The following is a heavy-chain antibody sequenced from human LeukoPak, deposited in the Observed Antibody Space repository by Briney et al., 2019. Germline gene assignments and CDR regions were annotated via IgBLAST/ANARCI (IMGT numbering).Heavy chain of an antibody. D-gene: IGHD3-10*01. CDR2: ISGGGSST. CDR1: GFTFSSFA. Sequence: GGSLRLSCAASGFTFSSFAMSWVRQAPGKGLEWVSVISGGGSSTYYADSMKGRLTISRDNSKNTVFLQMNNLRLEDTAIYYCVKDVHYLGSYRESLDPWGQGTLVTVSS. V-gene: IGHV3-23*01. J-gene: IGHJ5*02. CDR3: VKDVHYLGSYRESLDP.